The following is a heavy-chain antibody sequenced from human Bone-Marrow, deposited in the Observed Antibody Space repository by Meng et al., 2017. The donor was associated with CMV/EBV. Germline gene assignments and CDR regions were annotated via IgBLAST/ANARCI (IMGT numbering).Heavy chain of an antibody. Sequence: GESLKISCAASGFTFSSYAMSWVRQAPGKGLEWVSAISGSGGSTYYADSVKGRFTISRDNSKNTLYLQMNSLRAEDTAVYYCARVVENYSSSWPSGMDVWGQGTTVTVSS. CDR1: GFTFSSYA. D-gene: IGHD6-13*01. CDR3: ARVVENYSSSWPSGMDV. V-gene: IGHV3-23*01. CDR2: ISGSGGST. J-gene: IGHJ6*02.